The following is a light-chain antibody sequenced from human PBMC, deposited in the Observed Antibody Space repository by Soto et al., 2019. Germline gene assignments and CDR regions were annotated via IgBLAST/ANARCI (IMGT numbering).Light chain of an antibody. J-gene: IGLJ1*01. CDR2: KDS. V-gene: IGLV3-25*03. CDR1: ALPKQY. CDR3: QSADSSGTYKV. Sequence: SYELTQPPSVSVSPGQTARITCSGDALPKQYAYWYQQKAGQAPVVVIYKDSERPSGIPERFSGFSSGTTVTLTISGVQAEDEADYYCQSADSSGTYKVFGTGIKLTVL.